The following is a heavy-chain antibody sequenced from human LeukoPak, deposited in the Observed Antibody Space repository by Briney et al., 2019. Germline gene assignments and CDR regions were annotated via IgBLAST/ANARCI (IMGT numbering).Heavy chain of an antibody. Sequence: SETLSLTCAVYGGSFSGYYWSWIRQPPGKGLEWIGDINHTGSTNYNPSLKSRVTISVDTSKNQFSLKLSSVTAADTAVYYCARTCRTKRGYSGYDFFYYFYYMDVWGKGTTVTVSS. CDR1: GGSFSGYY. J-gene: IGHJ6*03. D-gene: IGHD5-12*01. CDR3: ARTCRTKRGYSGYDFFYYFYYMDV. V-gene: IGHV4-34*01. CDR2: INHTGST.